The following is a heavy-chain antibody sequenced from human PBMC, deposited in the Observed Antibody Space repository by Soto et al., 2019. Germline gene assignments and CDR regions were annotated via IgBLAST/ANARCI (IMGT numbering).Heavy chain of an antibody. V-gene: IGHV4-39*01. J-gene: IGHJ4*02. D-gene: IGHD6-19*01. CDR1: GDSMSSSDYY. Sequence: PSETLSLTCAVSGDSMSSSDYYWGWIRQPPRKGLEWIGSIYYSGGTYYNPSLQSRVAISVDTSKNQFSLKLKSVTAADTAIYYCARRTVNIRTFYSGLKTHCFDYWGQGAPVTVSS. CDR3: ARRTVNIRTFYSGLKTHCFDY. CDR2: IYYSGGT.